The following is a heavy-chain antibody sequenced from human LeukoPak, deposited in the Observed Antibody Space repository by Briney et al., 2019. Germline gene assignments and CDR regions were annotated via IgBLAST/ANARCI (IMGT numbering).Heavy chain of an antibody. CDR3: AKERWMYGSGYYHPFDY. J-gene: IGHJ4*02. CDR2: ISAYTGNT. D-gene: IGHD3-22*01. V-gene: IGHV1-18*01. CDR1: GYTFASYS. Sequence: ASVKVSCKASGYTFASYSINWVRQAPGQGLEWMGCISAYTGNTDYAQNLQGRVTMTTDTSTSTAYMVLRSLRSDDTAVYYCAKERWMYGSGYYHPFDYWGQGTLVTVSS.